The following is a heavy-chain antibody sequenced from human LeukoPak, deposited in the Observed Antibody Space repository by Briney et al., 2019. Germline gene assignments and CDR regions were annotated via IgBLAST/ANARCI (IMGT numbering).Heavy chain of an antibody. D-gene: IGHD6-19*01. CDR3: GGESVAVAAYY. CDR1: GFTFSNAW. CDR2: IKPDGSET. V-gene: IGHV3-7*01. J-gene: IGHJ4*02. Sequence: PGGSLRLSCAASGFTFSNAWMSWVRQAPGKGLEWVANIKPDGSETYYVDSVKGRFTISRDNAKNSLYLQMNSLRAEDTAVYYCGGESVAVAAYYWGQGTLVTVSS.